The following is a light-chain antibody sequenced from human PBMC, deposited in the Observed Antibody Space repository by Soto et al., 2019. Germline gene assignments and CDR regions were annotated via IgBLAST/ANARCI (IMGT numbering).Light chain of an antibody. CDR3: NSYTSSSTYV. V-gene: IGLV2-14*03. Sequence: QSALTQPASVSGSPGQSITISCTGTSSDVGGFNYVSWYQQHPGKAHNLMIYDVTNRPSGVSYRFSGSKSGNTASLTISGLQAEEEADYYCNSYTSSSTYVFGTGTKVTVL. CDR1: SSDVGGFNY. CDR2: DVT. J-gene: IGLJ1*01.